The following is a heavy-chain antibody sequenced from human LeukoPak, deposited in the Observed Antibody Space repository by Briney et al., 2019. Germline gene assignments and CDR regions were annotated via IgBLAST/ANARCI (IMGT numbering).Heavy chain of an antibody. CDR2: IYYSRST. CDR3: ARVRYGGSFDY. J-gene: IGHJ4*02. Sequence: SETLSLTCTVSGGSISSYYWSWIRQPPGKGLEWIGYIYYSRSTNYNPSLKSRVTISVDTSKNQFSLKLSSVTAADTAVYYCARVRYGGSFDYWGQGTLVTVSS. CDR1: GGSISSYY. V-gene: IGHV4-59*01. D-gene: IGHD2-15*01.